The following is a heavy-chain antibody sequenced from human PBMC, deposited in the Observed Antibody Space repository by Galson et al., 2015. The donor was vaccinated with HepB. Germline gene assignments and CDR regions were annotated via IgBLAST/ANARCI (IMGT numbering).Heavy chain of an antibody. CDR3: ARGTWIQLWEGGAAFDI. Sequence: TLSLTCAVSGGSISSGAYYWSWIRQHPGKGLEWIGYVYYSGTTYYNPSLKSRLTISVDRSKNQFSLRLSSVTAADTAVYYCARGTWIQLWEGGAAFDIWGQGTMVTVSS. V-gene: IGHV4-31*11. CDR2: VYYSGTT. CDR1: GGSISSGAYY. D-gene: IGHD5-18*01. J-gene: IGHJ3*02.